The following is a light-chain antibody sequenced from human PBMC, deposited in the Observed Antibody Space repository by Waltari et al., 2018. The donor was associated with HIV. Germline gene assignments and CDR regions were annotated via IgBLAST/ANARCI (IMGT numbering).Light chain of an antibody. Sequence: QSVLTQPPSASGTPGQRVTISCSGSSSNIGRNYVYWYQQLPRTAPKLLIHRNNQGPSGVPDRFSGSKSGTSVSLAISGRRSEEEADDYCAAWDDRLSGWVFGGGNKLTV. CDR2: RNN. J-gene: IGLJ3*02. V-gene: IGLV1-47*01. CDR1: SSNIGRNY. CDR3: AAWDDRLSGWV.